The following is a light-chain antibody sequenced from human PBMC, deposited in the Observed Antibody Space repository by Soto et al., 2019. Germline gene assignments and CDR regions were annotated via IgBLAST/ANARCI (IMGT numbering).Light chain of an antibody. V-gene: IGLV2-14*01. CDR1: SGDIGGYNY. CDR3: SSFTNSSTLVV. Sequence: QSVLTHPASVSWSPGHSITISCTGTSGDIGGYNYVSWYQHHPGKAPKLVISEVSHRPSGISNRFSGSKSATTASLTISGLQAEDEHDYYCSSFTNSSTLVVFGGGTK. CDR2: EVS. J-gene: IGLJ2*01.